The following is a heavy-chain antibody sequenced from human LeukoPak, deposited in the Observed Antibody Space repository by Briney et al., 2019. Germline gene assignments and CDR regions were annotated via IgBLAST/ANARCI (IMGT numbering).Heavy chain of an antibody. V-gene: IGHV1-2*02. CDR1: GYTFTGYY. J-gene: IGHJ6*02. D-gene: IGHD2-2*02. CDR2: INPNSGGT. Sequence: ASVTVSCKASGYTFTGYYMHWVRQAPGQGLEWMGWINPNSGGTNYAQKFQGRVTMTRDTSISTAYMELSRLRSDDTAVYYCARDKVVPAAIPPYGMDVWGQGTTVTVSS. CDR3: ARDKVVPAAIPPYGMDV.